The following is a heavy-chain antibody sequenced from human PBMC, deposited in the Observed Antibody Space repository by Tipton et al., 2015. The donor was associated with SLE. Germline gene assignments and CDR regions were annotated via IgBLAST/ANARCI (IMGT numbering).Heavy chain of an antibody. CDR2: IYSGGST. Sequence: SLRLSCAASGFTFSSYAMSWVRQAPGKGLEWVSVIYSGGSTYYADSVKGRFTISRDNSKNTLYLQMNSLRAEDTAVYYCAKAHGLLGDYYGMDVWGQGP. CDR3: AKAHGLLGDYYGMDV. CDR1: GFTFSSYA. J-gene: IGHJ6*02. V-gene: IGHV3-23*03.